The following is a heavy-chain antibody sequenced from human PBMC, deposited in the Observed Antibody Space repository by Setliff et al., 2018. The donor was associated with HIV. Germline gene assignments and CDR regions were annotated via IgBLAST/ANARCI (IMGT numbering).Heavy chain of an antibody. CDR1: GFSFDDYC. V-gene: IGHV3-48*01. D-gene: IGHD3-10*01. Sequence: PGGSLRLSCEASGFSFDDYCMNWVRQAPGKGLEWVAFISGNGGAIDYADSVKGRFTISRDNAKNSMYLQMNSLRAEDTAVYYCARDSGGSYTPLDYWGHGTLVTVSS. CDR2: ISGNGGAI. J-gene: IGHJ4*01. CDR3: ARDSGGSYTPLDY.